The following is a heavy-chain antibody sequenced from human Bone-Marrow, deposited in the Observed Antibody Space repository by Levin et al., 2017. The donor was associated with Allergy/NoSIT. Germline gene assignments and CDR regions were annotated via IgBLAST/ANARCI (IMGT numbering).Heavy chain of an antibody. J-gene: IGHJ5*02. CDR2: IGASSSNR. V-gene: IGHV1-18*01. CDR3: ARDRVSWTSTSEYLGWFDP. CDR1: GYTFSNYG. Sequence: GASVKVSCKASGYTFSNYGISWMRQAPGQGLEWMGWIGASSSNRNYALKLQGRVTITTDTPSRTVYMELRSLRSDDTAVYYCARDRVSWTSTSEYLGWFDPWGQGTLVIVSS. D-gene: IGHD2-2*01.